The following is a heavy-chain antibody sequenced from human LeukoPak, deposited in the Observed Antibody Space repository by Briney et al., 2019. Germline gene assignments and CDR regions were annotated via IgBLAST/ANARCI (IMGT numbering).Heavy chain of an antibody. Sequence: ASVKVSCKASGYTFTSYYMHWVRQAPGQGLEWMGIINPSGGSTSYAQKFQGRVTMTEDTSTDTAYMELSSLRSEDTAVYYCATDLAAGYSSSWYSVGWGQGTLVTVSS. V-gene: IGHV1-46*01. CDR2: INPSGGST. CDR3: ATDLAAGYSSSWYSVG. CDR1: GYTFTSYY. J-gene: IGHJ4*02. D-gene: IGHD6-13*01.